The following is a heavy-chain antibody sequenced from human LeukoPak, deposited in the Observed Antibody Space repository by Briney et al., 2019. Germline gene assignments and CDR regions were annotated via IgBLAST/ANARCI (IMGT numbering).Heavy chain of an antibody. CDR3: AKDGEPNDVGWFDP. Sequence: GGSLRLSCAASKFPFSNYAMSWVRQAPGKGLEWVSAISRSGVRTFHADFVKGRFVISRDNSRNVLHLQMNDLRVDDSAVYYCAKDGEPNDVGWFDPWGQGTLVTVSS. CDR2: ISRSGVRT. D-gene: IGHD1-14*01. V-gene: IGHV3-23*01. CDR1: KFPFSNYA. J-gene: IGHJ5*02.